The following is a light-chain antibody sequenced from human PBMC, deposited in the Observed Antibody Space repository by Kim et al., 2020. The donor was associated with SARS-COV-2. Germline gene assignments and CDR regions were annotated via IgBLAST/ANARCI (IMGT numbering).Light chain of an antibody. CDR2: GKN. Sequence: VAWGQTVRITCQGDSLRSYYATWYQQKPGQAPILVIYGKNNRPSGLPDRFSGSSSVNTASLTITGTQAGDEADYYCNSRDSNDNVVFGGGTQLTVL. J-gene: IGLJ2*01. CDR1: SLRSYY. V-gene: IGLV3-19*01. CDR3: NSRDSNDNVV.